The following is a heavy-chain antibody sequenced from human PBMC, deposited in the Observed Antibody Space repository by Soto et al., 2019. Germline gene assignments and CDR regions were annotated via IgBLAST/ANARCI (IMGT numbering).Heavy chain of an antibody. CDR3: VRRFCSGTSCRFNWFDP. Sequence: GESLKISCEGSGYSFANYWIGWVRQMPGKGLEWMGIVNPDDSTTTYSQSFQGQVIISADKSVRSAYLQWGSLKDSDTATYYCVRRFCSGTSCRFNWFDPWGQGTLVTVSS. V-gene: IGHV5-51*01. CDR1: GYSFANYW. CDR2: VNPDDSTT. J-gene: IGHJ5*02. D-gene: IGHD2-2*01.